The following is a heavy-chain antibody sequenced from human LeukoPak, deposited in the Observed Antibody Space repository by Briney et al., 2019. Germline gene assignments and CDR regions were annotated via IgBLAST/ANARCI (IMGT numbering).Heavy chain of an antibody. Sequence: PGGSLRLSCAASGFTFSSYAMSWVRQAPGKGLEWVSAISGSGGSTYYADSVKGRFTISRDNSKNTLYLQMNSLRAEDTAVYYCAKDVLRFLEWLLYGYFDYWGQGTLVTVSS. D-gene: IGHD3-3*01. CDR1: GFTFSSYA. CDR2: ISGSGGST. CDR3: AKDVLRFLEWLLYGYFDY. J-gene: IGHJ4*02. V-gene: IGHV3-23*01.